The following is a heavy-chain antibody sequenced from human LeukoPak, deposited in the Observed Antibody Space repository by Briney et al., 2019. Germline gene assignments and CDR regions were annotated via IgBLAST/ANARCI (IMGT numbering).Heavy chain of an antibody. D-gene: IGHD6-13*01. CDR1: GFTFSSYG. CDR2: ISYDGSNK. V-gene: IGHV3-30*03. J-gene: IGHJ4*02. Sequence: GGSLRLSCAASGFTFSSYGMHWVRQAPGKGLEWVAVISYDGSNKYYADSVKGRFTISRDNSKNTLYLQMNSLRAEDTAVYYCAIYSIAAAGTLDYWGQGTLVTVSS. CDR3: AIYSIAAAGTLDY.